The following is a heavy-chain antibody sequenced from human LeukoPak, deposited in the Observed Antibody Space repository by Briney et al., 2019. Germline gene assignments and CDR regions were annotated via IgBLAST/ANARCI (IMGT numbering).Heavy chain of an antibody. D-gene: IGHD5-12*01. Sequence: PSETLSLTCAVYGGSFSGYYWSWIRQPPGKGLEGIGEITHRGSTNYNPSLKSRVTISVDTSKNQFSLKLNSVTAADTAVYYCARYDIVATNWFDPWGQGTLVTVSS. J-gene: IGHJ5*02. CDR3: ARYDIVATNWFDP. CDR2: ITHRGST. CDR1: GGSFSGYY. V-gene: IGHV4-34*01.